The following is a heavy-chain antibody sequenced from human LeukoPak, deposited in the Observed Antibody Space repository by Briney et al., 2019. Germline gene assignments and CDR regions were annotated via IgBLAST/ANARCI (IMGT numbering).Heavy chain of an antibody. J-gene: IGHJ4*02. V-gene: IGHV3-23*01. D-gene: IGHD2-21*02. CDR2: ISGGGDIT. Sequence: QAGGSLRLSCSASGFSFDAYALHWVRQAPGKGLEWVSAISGGGDITYYADSVKGRFTISRDNSKDTLFLQMHSLRPGDTAVYYCVREDTPATANYWGQGTLVTISS. CDR3: VREDTPATANY. CDR1: GFSFDAYA.